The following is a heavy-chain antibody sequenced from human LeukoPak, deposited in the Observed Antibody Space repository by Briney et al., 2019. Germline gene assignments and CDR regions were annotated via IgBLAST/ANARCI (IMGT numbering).Heavy chain of an antibody. V-gene: IGHV4-59*12. J-gene: IGHJ4*02. CDR1: GGSISSYY. CDR3: ARFGGNSYYFDY. D-gene: IGHD4-23*01. Sequence: PSETLSLTCTVSGGSISSYYWSWIRQPPGKGLEWIGYIYYSGSTNYNPSLKSRVTISVDKSKNQFSLKLSSVTAADTAVYYCARFGGNSYYFDYWGQGTLVTVSS. CDR2: IYYSGST.